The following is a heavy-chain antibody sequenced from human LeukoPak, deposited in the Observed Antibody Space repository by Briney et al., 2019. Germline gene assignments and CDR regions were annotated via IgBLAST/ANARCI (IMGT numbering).Heavy chain of an antibody. V-gene: IGHV4-59*01. J-gene: IGHJ4*02. Sequence: SETLSLTCTVSGGSISSYYWSWIRQPPGKGLEWIGYIYYSGSTNYNPSLKSRVTISVDTSKNQLSLKLSSVTAADTAVYYCARDKELLLGYWGQGTLVTVSS. CDR1: GGSISSYY. CDR2: IYYSGST. D-gene: IGHD2-15*01. CDR3: ARDKELLLGY.